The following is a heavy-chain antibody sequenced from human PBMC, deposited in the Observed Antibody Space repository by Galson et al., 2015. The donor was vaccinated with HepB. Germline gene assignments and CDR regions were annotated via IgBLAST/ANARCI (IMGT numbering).Heavy chain of an antibody. V-gene: IGHV1-2*02. CDR1: GSTFTGYY. CDR3: ARGGYSYGFSYYYYYYMDV. J-gene: IGHJ6*03. CDR2: INPNSGGT. D-gene: IGHD5-18*01. Sequence: SVKVSCKASGSTFTGYYMHWVRQAPGQGLEWMGWINPNSGGTNYAQKFQGRVTMTRDTSISTAYMELSRLRSDDTAVYYCARGGYSYGFSYYYYYYMDVWGKGTTVTVSS.